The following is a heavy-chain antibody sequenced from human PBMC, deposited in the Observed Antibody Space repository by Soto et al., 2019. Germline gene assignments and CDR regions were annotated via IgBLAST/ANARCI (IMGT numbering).Heavy chain of an antibody. D-gene: IGHD6-6*01. CDR1: GYTFHNYV. CDR3: ARKSSSSSWFDP. J-gene: IGHJ5*02. Sequence: ASVKVSCKASGYTFHNYVITWVRQAPGQGLEWMGWISTYNGNTEYVQKFQDRVTMTTDPSTRTAYMELRSLRSDDTAVYYCARKSSSSSWFDPWGQGTLVTSPQ. V-gene: IGHV1-18*01. CDR2: ISTYNGNT.